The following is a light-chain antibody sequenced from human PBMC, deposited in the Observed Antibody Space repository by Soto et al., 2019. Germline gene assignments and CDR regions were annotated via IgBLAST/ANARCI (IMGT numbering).Light chain of an antibody. Sequence: EIVLTQSPGTLSLSPGERATLSCRASQSVTTNYLAWYQQKPGQAPRLLIYGASSRAPGITDRFNASGSGKDFTLTFSRLEPEDFAVYYCHQYLASPILPFGGGTNVEIK. CDR2: GAS. J-gene: IGKJ4*01. CDR1: QSVTTNY. V-gene: IGKV3-20*01. CDR3: HQYLASPILP.